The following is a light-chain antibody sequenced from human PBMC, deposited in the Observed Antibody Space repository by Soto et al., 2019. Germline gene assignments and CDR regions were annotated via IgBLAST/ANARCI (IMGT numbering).Light chain of an antibody. J-gene: IGKJ4*01. CDR1: QDIATC. V-gene: IGKV1-27*01. CDR3: QKYNSAPLT. CDR2: AAS. Sequence: DIQMTQSPSSLSASVGDRVTITCRASQDIATCLAWYQQKPGKVPKLLIYAASTLQSGVPSRFSGSGSGTDFTLIISSLQPEDVATYFCQKYNSAPLTFGGGTEVEV.